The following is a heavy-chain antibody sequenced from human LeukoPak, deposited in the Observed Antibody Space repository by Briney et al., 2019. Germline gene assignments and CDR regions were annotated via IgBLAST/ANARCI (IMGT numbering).Heavy chain of an antibody. V-gene: IGHV3-23*01. D-gene: IGHD3-22*01. CDR3: AKRGVVIRVILVGFHKEAYYFDS. Sequence: GGSLRLSCAVSGITLSNYGMSWVRQAPGKGLQWVAGISGSGGGTSYADSVKGRFTISRDNPKNTLYLQMNSLRAEDTAVHFCAKRGVVIRVILVGFHKEAYYFDSWGQGALVTVSS. J-gene: IGHJ4*02. CDR1: GITLSNYG. CDR2: ISGSGGGT.